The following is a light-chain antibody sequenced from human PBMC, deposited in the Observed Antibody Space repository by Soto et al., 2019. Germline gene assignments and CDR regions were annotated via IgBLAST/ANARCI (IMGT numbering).Light chain of an antibody. J-gene: IGLJ1*01. Sequence: QSVLTQPPSATGSPGQSVTISCTGTSSDVDIYNYVSWYQQHPGKAPKLIIYEVTKRPSGVPDRFSGSKSANTASLTVSGLQTEDEAEYYCSSYAGSNTLVFGTGTKVTVL. CDR3: SSYAGSNTLV. CDR2: EVT. CDR1: SSDVDIYNY. V-gene: IGLV2-8*01.